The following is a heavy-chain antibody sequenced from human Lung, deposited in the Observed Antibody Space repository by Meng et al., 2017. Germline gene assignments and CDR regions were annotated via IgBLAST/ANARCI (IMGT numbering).Heavy chain of an antibody. Sequence: EVQRVEAGGGVVQPGGSPRRSCVASGFTFSSYAMTWVRQAPGKRLEWVSSISGSGGSTYYADSVKGRFTISRDNSKNTVYLQMNSLRAEDTAIYYCVRRIEYSSSSGYWGQGTLVTVSS. CDR1: GFTFSSYA. J-gene: IGHJ4*02. D-gene: IGHD6-6*01. CDR3: VRRIEYSSSSGY. CDR2: ISGSGGST. V-gene: IGHV3-23*04.